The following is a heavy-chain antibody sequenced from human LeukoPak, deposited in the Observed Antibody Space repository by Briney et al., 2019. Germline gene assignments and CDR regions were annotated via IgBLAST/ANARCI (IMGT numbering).Heavy chain of an antibody. CDR1: GFTISSYA. J-gene: IGHJ6*02. V-gene: IGHV3-30-3*01. Sequence: GGSLRLSCAASGFTISSYAMHWVRQAPGKGLEWVALISYDGTNKYYADSVKGRFTISRDNSKNTLYLQVNSLRAEDTAVYYCARPTSSLLFHYYGMDVWGRGTTVTASS. CDR3: ARPTSSLLFHYYGMDV. CDR2: ISYDGTNK. D-gene: IGHD2-21*01.